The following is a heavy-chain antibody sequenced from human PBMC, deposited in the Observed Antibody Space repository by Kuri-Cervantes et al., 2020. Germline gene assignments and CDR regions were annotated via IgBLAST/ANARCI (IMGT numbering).Heavy chain of an antibody. Sequence: GESLKISCAASGFTVSSNYMSWVRQAPGKGLEWVSVIHSGGSTYYGHSVKGRFTISRDNAKNSLYLQMNSLRDEDTAVYYCARDLGRGYGMDVWGQGTTVTVSS. CDR3: ARDLGRGYGMDV. D-gene: IGHD3-10*01. V-gene: IGHV3-53*01. J-gene: IGHJ6*02. CDR1: GFTVSSNY. CDR2: IHSGGST.